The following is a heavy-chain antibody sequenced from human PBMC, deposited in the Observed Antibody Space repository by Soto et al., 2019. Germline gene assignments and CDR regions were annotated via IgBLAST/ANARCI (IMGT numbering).Heavy chain of an antibody. CDR3: ASFGTRYSGRITS. V-gene: IGHV4-59*01. CDR1: GGSISSYY. CDR2: IYYSGST. Sequence: SETLSLTCTVSGGSISSYYWSWIRQPPGKGLEWIGYIYYSGSTNYNPSLKSRVTISVDTSKNQFSLKLSSVTAADTAVYYCASFGTRYSGRITSWGQGTLVTVSS. D-gene: IGHD1-26*01. J-gene: IGHJ5*02.